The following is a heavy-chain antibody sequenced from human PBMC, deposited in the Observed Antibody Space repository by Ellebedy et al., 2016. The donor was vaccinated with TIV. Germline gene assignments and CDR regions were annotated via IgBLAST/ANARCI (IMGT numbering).Heavy chain of an antibody. D-gene: IGHD4-17*01. CDR1: GFIVSSYF. CDR2: IYGDGGT. Sequence: GGSLRLSCSASGFIVSSYFMSWVRQAPGKGLEWVSVIYGDGGTNYTDSVQGRFTISRDSSKNTLYLQMNSLRAEDTAGYYCARDPRGGGDYGDNWFDPWGQGTLVTVSS. J-gene: IGHJ5*02. V-gene: IGHV3-66*01. CDR3: ARDPRGGGDYGDNWFDP.